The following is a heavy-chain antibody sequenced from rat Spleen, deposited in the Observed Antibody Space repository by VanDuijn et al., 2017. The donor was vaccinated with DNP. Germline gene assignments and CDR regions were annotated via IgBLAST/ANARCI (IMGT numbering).Heavy chain of an antibody. J-gene: IGHJ2*01. D-gene: IGHD4-3*01. CDR2: IGSPAYAP. Sequence: EVQLVASGGGLVQPGRSLKLSCAASGFTFSAYYMAWVRQAPAKGLEWVAYIGSPAYAPYYGDSVKGRFTISRDNAKSTLYLQMNSLRSEDMATYYCVRWNSGHFDYWGQGVMVTVSS. CDR3: VRWNSGHFDY. CDR1: GFTFSAYY. V-gene: IGHV5-22*01.